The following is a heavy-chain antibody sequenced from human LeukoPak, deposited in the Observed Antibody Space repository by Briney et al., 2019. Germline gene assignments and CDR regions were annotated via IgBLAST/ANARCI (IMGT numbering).Heavy chain of an antibody. CDR2: IYGSGNT. J-gene: IGHJ4*02. V-gene: IGHV4-4*07. Sequence: SETLSLTCTVPGGSMNSYYWSWIRQPAGKGVEWIGRIYGSGNTLYNPSLKSRVTMSVDTSKKQFSLKLSSVTAADTAVYYCARDRNGNGATYFSYWGQGILVTVSS. CDR3: ARDRNGNGATYFSY. D-gene: IGHD4/OR15-4a*01. CDR1: GGSMNSYY.